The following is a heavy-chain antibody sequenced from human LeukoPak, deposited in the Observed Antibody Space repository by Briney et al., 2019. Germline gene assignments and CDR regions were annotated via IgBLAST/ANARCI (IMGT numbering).Heavy chain of an antibody. CDR2: INHSGST. CDR3: ARIPRYCTNGVCHDY. V-gene: IGHV4-34*01. J-gene: IGHJ4*02. Sequence: PSETLSLTCAVYGGSFSGYYWSWIRQPPGKGLEWIGEINHSGSTNYNPSLKSRVTISVDTSKNQFSLELSSVTAADTAVYYCARIPRYCTNGVCHDYWGQGTLVAVSS. CDR1: GGSFSGYY. D-gene: IGHD2-8*01.